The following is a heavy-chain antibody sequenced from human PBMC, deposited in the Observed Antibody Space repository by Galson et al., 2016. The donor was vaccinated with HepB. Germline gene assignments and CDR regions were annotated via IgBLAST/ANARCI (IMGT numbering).Heavy chain of an antibody. CDR1: SGSITSYS. J-gene: IGHJ5*02. Sequence: SETLSLTCTVSSGSITSYSWNWIRQPPGKGLEWTGYIYYRGSPNYNSSLKSRVSISMDISKHQFSLKLTSVTAADTAVYYCARDSPVFGWLDPWGPGTLVTVSS. V-gene: IGHV4-59*01. CDR2: IYYRGSP. CDR3: ARDSPVFGWLDP. D-gene: IGHD3-10*01.